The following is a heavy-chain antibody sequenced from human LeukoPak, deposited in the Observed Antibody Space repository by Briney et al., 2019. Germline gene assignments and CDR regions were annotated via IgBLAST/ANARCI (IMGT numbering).Heavy chain of an antibody. CDR1: GFSVSTDH. D-gene: IGHD3-16*02. J-gene: IGHJ4*02. V-gene: IGHV3-53*01. CDR3: ARVWELSYDY. Sequence: GGSLRLSCAASGFSVSTDHMSWVRQAPGKGLEWVSVIYNDGSTYYADTVKGRFTISRDNSKNTVDLLVNSLRAEDTAVYYCARVWELSYDYWGQGTLVAVSS. CDR2: IYNDGST.